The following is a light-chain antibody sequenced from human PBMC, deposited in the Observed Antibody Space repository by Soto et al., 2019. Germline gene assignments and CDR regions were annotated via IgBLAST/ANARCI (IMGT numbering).Light chain of an antibody. Sequence: EIVMTQSPDTLSVSPGERATLSCRSSLSISTHLAWYEQKPGQAPRLLIYGASTRATGIPARFSGSGSGTEFTLIISSLQPDDFATYYRQQYNSYRTFGQGTKV. J-gene: IGKJ1*01. CDR3: QQYNSYRT. CDR2: GAS. V-gene: IGKV3D-15*01. CDR1: LSISTH.